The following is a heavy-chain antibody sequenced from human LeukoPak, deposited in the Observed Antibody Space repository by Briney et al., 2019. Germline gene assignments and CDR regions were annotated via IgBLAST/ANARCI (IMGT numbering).Heavy chain of an antibody. Sequence: SETLSLTCTVSGGSISSSSYYWGWIRQPPGKGLEWIGSIYYSGSTYYNPSLKSRVTISVDTSKNQFSLKLSSVTAADTAVYYCARVYYYGSGSPPGYWFDPWGQGTLVTVSP. CDR2: IYYSGST. D-gene: IGHD3-10*01. CDR1: GGSISSSSYY. V-gene: IGHV4-39*01. CDR3: ARVYYYGSGSPPGYWFDP. J-gene: IGHJ5*02.